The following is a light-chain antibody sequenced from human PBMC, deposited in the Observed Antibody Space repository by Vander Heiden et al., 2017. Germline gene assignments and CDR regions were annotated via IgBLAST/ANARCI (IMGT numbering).Light chain of an antibody. CDR2: DSD. Sequence: QSVLTQPPSVSAAPGQKVTISCSGSNSNIGRNYVSWYQHLPGTAPKLLIYDSDKRPSGIPDRFSGSRSGTSATLGITGLQSGDEGDYYCEVWDSRLSAGVFGGGTKLTVL. CDR1: NSNIGRNY. J-gene: IGLJ2*01. CDR3: EVWDSRLSAGV. V-gene: IGLV1-51*01.